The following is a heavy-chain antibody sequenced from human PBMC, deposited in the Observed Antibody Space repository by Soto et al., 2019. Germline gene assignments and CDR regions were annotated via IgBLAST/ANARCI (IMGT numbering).Heavy chain of an antibody. D-gene: IGHD3-9*01. J-gene: IGHJ6*02. V-gene: IGHV4-34*01. Sequence: SETLSLTCAFYGCAFIVYYWSWIRQPPLKGLDWIVEINHSGSTNYNPSLKSRVTISVDTSKNQFSLKLSSVTAADTAVYYSARGGWALRYFDWLPHYYYYGMDVWGQGTTVTVSS. CDR1: GCAFIVYY. CDR3: ARGGWALRYFDWLPHYYYYGMDV. CDR2: INHSGST.